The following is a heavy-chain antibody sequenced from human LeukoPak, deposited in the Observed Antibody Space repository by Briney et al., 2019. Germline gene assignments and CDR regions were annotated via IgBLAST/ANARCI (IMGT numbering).Heavy chain of an antibody. V-gene: IGHV3-23*01. CDR2: ISGSGGST. CDR1: GFTFSSYA. CDR3: AKAPYSSSSVRFDY. D-gene: IGHD6-13*01. Sequence: RGSLRLSCAASGFTFSSYAMSWVRQAPGKGLEWVSAISGSGGSTYYADSVKGRFTISRDNSKNTLYLQMNSLRAEDTAVYYCAKAPYSSSSVRFDYWGQGTLVTVSS. J-gene: IGHJ4*02.